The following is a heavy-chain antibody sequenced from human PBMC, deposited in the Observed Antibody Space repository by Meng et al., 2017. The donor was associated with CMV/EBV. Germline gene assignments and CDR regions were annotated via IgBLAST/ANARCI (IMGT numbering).Heavy chain of an antibody. CDR1: GGSISSGGYY. V-gene: IGHV4-31*03. Sequence: SETLSLTCTVSGGSISSGGYYWSWIRQHPGKGLEWIGYIYYSGSTYYNPSLKSRVTISVDTSKNQFSLKLSSVTAADTAVYYCARGPAVRGYCSSTSCREGFDPWGQGTLVTVSS. J-gene: IGHJ5*02. CDR3: ARGPAVRGYCSSTSCREGFDP. D-gene: IGHD2-2*01. CDR2: IYYSGST.